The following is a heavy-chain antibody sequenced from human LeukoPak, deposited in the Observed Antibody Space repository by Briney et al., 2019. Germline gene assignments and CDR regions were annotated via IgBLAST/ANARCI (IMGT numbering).Heavy chain of an antibody. CDR1: GFTVSSNY. J-gene: IGHJ4*02. D-gene: IGHD4-17*01. CDR3: ARGTPYGDYNNGGENYFDY. Sequence: GGSLRLSCAASGFTVSSNYMSWVRQAPGKGLEWVSVIYSGGSTYYADSVKGRFTISRDNSKNTLYLQMNSLRAEDTAVYYCARGTPYGDYNNGGENYFDYWGQGTLVTVSS. CDR2: IYSGGST. V-gene: IGHV3-66*01.